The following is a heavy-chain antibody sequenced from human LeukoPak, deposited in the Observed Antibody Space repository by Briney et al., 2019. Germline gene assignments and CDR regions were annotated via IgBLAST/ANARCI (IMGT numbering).Heavy chain of an antibody. CDR2: ISPDGSTT. CDR3: TRDFDFSSAI. V-gene: IGHV3-74*01. D-gene: IGHD3-3*01. J-gene: IGHJ4*02. CDR1: GFTFSSYD. Sequence: GGSLRLSCAASGFTFSSYDMHWVRQAPGKGLVWVSRISPDGSTTGHADSVKGRFTTSRDNAKSTLFLQMNSLRAEDTAVYYCTRDFDFSSAIWGQGTLVTVSS.